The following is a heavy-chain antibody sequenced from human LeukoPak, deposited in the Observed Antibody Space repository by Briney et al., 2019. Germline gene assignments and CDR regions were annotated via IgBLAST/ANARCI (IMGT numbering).Heavy chain of an antibody. CDR3: ARDPTTATKGLDI. V-gene: IGHV4-59*01. D-gene: IGHD4-17*01. CDR1: GGSISSYY. Sequence: SETLSLTCTVSGGSISSYYWSWIRQPPGKGLEWVGYIYYSGSTNYNPSLKSRVTISVDTSKNQFSLKLSSVTAADTAVYYCARDPTTATKGLDIWGQGTMVTVSS. CDR2: IYYSGST. J-gene: IGHJ3*02.